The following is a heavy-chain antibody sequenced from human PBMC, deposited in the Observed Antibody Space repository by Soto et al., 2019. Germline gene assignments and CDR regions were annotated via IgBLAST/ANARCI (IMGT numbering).Heavy chain of an antibody. D-gene: IGHD6-13*01. V-gene: IGHV3-23*01. Sequence: EVQLLESGGGLVQPGGSLRLSCAASGFTFGSYAMSWVRQAPGKGLEWVSSVSSIGDSTYYADSVKGRFTISRDNSKNTLYLQLNSLRADATAVYSCARDLYSNNWPRIFGVWGQGTLVTVSS. CDR2: VSSIGDST. CDR3: ARDLYSNNWPRIFGV. J-gene: IGHJ4*02. CDR1: GFTFGSYA.